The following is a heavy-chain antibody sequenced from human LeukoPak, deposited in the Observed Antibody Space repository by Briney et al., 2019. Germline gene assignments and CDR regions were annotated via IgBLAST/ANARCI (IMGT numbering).Heavy chain of an antibody. J-gene: IGHJ4*02. CDR3: ARDQYGAYAFDY. Sequence: GGSLRLSCAASGFTFDDYTMHWVRQAPGKGLEWVSLISWDGGSTYYADSVRGRFTITRDNANNLLCLQMNSLRAEDTAVYFCARDQYGAYAFDYWGQGTLVTVSA. CDR1: GFTFDDYT. D-gene: IGHD4-17*01. CDR2: ISWDGGST. V-gene: IGHV3-43*01.